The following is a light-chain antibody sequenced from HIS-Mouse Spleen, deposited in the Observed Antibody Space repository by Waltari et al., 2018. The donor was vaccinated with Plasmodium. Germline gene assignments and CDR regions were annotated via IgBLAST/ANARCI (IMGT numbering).Light chain of an antibody. CDR3: QQYNNWSFT. CDR1: QSVSSN. CDR2: GAS. Sequence: ETVMTQSPATLSVTPGERPSLPCRARQSVSSNLAWYQQKPGQAPRLLIYGASNKATGIPARFSGSGSGTEFTLTISSLQSEDFAVYYCQQYNNWSFTFGPGTKVDIK. J-gene: IGKJ3*01. V-gene: IGKV3-15*01.